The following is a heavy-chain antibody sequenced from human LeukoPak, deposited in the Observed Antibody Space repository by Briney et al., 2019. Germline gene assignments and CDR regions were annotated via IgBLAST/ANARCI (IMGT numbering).Heavy chain of an antibody. V-gene: IGHV3-33*01. J-gene: IGHJ4*01. CDR2: IWSDATNR. CDR1: GFIFSHYG. D-gene: IGHD4-11*01. CDR3: ARDAQRGFDYSNSLEY. Sequence: GKSLRLSCAASGFIFSHYGMHWVRQAPGKGLEWVAVIWSDATNRFYGASVKGRFTISRDNSQNTVFLQMNSLRAEDTAIYCCARDAQRGFDYSNSLEYWGHGTLVTVSS.